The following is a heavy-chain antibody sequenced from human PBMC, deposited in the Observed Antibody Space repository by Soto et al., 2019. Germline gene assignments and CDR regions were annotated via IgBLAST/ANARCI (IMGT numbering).Heavy chain of an antibody. V-gene: IGHV5-10-1*01. Sequence: GESLKISCNGSGYSFTSYWISWVRQMPGKGLEWMGRIDPSDSYTNYSPSFQGHVTISADKSISTAYLQWSSLKASDTAMYYCARGIFGVAKTPVAVWGQGTTVTVSS. CDR3: ARGIFGVAKTPVAV. CDR1: GYSFTSYW. D-gene: IGHD3-3*01. J-gene: IGHJ6*02. CDR2: IDPSDSYT.